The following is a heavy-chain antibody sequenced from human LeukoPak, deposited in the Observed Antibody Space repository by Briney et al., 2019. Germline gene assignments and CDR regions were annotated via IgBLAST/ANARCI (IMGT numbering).Heavy chain of an antibody. J-gene: IGHJ4*02. D-gene: IGHD3-22*01. Sequence: QPGGSLRLSCVVSGFTFSSYDMRWVRQAPGKGLEWVPIISYAGNDTYQPDSVKGRFTMSRDNSKNTLYLQMNSLRAEDTAVYYCAKGDTSGYYCNFDYWGQGTLVTVSS. CDR3: AKGDTSGYYCNFDY. CDR1: GFTFSSYD. V-gene: IGHV3-30*18. CDR2: ISYAGNDT.